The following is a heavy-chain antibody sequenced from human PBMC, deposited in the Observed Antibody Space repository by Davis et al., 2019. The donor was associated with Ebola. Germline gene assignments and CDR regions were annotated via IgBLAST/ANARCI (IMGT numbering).Heavy chain of an antibody. Sequence: GESLKISCAASGFTFSRCWMHWVRQVPGKGLVWVSRINSDGSTINYADSVKGRFTISRDNAKNTLYLQMNSLRAEDTAVYYCVTFPTSGSHYGFQGGWGQGTLVTVSS. CDR3: VTFPTSGSHYGFQGG. V-gene: IGHV3-74*01. CDR2: INSDGSTI. J-gene: IGHJ4*02. D-gene: IGHD1-26*01. CDR1: GFTFSRCW.